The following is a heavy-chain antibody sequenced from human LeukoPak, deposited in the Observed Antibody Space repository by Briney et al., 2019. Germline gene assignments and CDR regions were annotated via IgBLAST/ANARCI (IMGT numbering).Heavy chain of an antibody. CDR1: GVTFSSYA. Sequence: GGSLRLSCAASGVTFSSYAMSWVRQAPGKGLEWVSAISGSGGSTYYADSVKGRFTISRDNSKNTLYLQMNSLRAEDTAVYYCAKSSGLLPYYFDYWGQGTLVTVSS. D-gene: IGHD2-15*01. V-gene: IGHV3-23*01. J-gene: IGHJ4*02. CDR2: ISGSGGST. CDR3: AKSSGLLPYYFDY.